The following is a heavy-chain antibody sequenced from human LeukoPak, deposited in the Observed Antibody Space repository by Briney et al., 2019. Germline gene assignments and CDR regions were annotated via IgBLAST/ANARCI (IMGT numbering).Heavy chain of an antibody. Sequence: GGSLRLSCAASGFTFSSYEMNWVRQAPGKGLEWVSYISTSGNSIYYADSVKGRFTISRDNAKNSLFLQMNSLRVEDTALYYCARAYGSSGYYQLPIDYWGQGTLVTVSS. V-gene: IGHV3-48*03. CDR3: ARAYGSSGYYQLPIDY. J-gene: IGHJ4*02. D-gene: IGHD3-22*01. CDR1: GFTFSSYE. CDR2: ISTSGNSI.